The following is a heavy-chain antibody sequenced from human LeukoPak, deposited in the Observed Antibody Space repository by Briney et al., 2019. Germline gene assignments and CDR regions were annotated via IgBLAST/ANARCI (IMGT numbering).Heavy chain of an antibody. CDR1: GGSISSGGYY. V-gene: IGHV4-30-2*01. D-gene: IGHD6-19*01. Sequence: SRTLSLTCTVSGGSISSGGYYWSWIRQPPGKGLEWIGYIYHSGSTYYNPSLKSRVTISVDTSKNQFSLKLSSVTAADTAVYYCARGRYSSGWYGLHAFDIWGQGTMVTVSS. CDR2: IYHSGST. CDR3: ARGRYSSGWYGLHAFDI. J-gene: IGHJ3*02.